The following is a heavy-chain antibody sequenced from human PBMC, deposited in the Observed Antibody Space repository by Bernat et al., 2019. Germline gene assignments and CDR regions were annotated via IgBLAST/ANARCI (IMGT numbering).Heavy chain of an antibody. Sequence: QVQLQQSGPGLVKPSQTLSLTCAISGDSVSSNSAAWNWIRQSPSRGLEWLGRTYYRSKWYNDYAVSVKSRITINPDTSKNQFSLQLNSVTPEDMAVYYCARELYSSSWPTLYYFDYWGQGTLVTVSS. CDR1: GDSVSSNSAA. CDR2: TYYRSKWYN. D-gene: IGHD6-13*01. CDR3: ARELYSSSWPTLYYFDY. J-gene: IGHJ4*02. V-gene: IGHV6-1*01.